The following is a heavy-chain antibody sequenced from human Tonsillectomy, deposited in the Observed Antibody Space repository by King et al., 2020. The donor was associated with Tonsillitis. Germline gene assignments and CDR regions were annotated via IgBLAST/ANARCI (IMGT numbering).Heavy chain of an antibody. D-gene: IGHD2-2*01. CDR3: ARSYCSSTSCYPNYYYGMDV. J-gene: IGHJ6*02. CDR1: GFTFSSYG. Sequence: QLVQSGGGVVQPGRSLRLSCAASGFTFSSYGMHWVRQAPGKGLEWVAVIWYDGSNKYYADSVKGRFTTSRDNSKNTLYLQRHSLRAEDTAWYYCARSYCSSTSCYPNYYYGMDVWGQGTTVTVSS. CDR2: IWYDGSNK. V-gene: IGHV3-33*01.